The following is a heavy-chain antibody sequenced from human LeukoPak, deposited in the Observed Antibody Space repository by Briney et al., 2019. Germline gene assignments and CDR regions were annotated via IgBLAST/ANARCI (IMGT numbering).Heavy chain of an antibody. V-gene: IGHV1-2*02. CDR2: INPNSGGT. J-gene: IGHJ6*03. D-gene: IGHD1-14*01. Sequence: ASVKVSCKASGYTFTGYYMHWVRQAPGQGLEWMGWINPNSGGTNYAQKFQGRVTMTRDTSISTAYMGLSRLRSDDTAVYYCARDEGGFPRTYYYYYMDVWGKGTTVTVSS. CDR1: GYTFTGYY. CDR3: ARDEGGFPRTYYYYYMDV.